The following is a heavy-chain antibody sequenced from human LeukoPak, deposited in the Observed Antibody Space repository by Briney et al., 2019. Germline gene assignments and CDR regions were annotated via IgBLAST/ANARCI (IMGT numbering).Heavy chain of an antibody. J-gene: IGHJ4*02. CDR3: ARYSSGWPYYFDY. V-gene: IGHV4-34*01. D-gene: IGHD6-19*01. Sequence: PGGSLRLSCAASGFTFSSYEMNWIRQPPGKGLEWIGEINHSGSTNYNPSLKSRVTISVDTSKNQFSLKLSSVTAADTALYYCARYSSGWPYYFDYWGQGTLVTVSS. CDR2: INHSGST. CDR1: GFTFSSYE.